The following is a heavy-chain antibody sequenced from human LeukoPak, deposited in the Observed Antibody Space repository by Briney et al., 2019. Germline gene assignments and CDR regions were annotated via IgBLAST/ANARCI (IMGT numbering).Heavy chain of an antibody. Sequence: PGGSLRLPCAASGFTFSSYSMDWVRQAPGKGLEWVSSISSSSSYIYYADSVKGRFTISRDNVKNSLYLQMNSLRAEDTAVYYCAKQTYYYDSTPLGYWGQGTLVTVSS. CDR1: GFTFSSYS. D-gene: IGHD3-22*01. CDR2: ISSSSSYI. V-gene: IGHV3-21*03. J-gene: IGHJ4*02. CDR3: AKQTYYYDSTPLGY.